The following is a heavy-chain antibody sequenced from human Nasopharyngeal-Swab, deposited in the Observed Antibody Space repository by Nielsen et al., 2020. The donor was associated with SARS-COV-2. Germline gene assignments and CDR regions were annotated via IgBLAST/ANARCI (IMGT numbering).Heavy chain of an antibody. CDR2: IYTSGST. CDR1: GGSISSYY. J-gene: IGHJ4*02. CDR3: ACSYDILTGFDY. V-gene: IGHV4-4*07. Sequence: SETLSLTCTVSGGSISSYYWSWIRQPAGKGLEWIGRIYTSGSTNYNPSLKSRVTMSVDTSKNQFSLKLSSVTAADTAVYYYACSYDILTGFDYWGQGTLVTVSS. D-gene: IGHD3-9*01.